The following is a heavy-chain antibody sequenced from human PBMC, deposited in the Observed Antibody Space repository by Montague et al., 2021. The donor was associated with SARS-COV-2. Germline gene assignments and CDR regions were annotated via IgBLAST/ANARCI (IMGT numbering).Heavy chain of an antibody. V-gene: IGHV4-34*01. Sequence: SETLSLTCAVYSGSFSDYYWTWIRQPPGKGLEWIGEINLTGSATYNPSLKSRVTLSVDTSKNQFSLKLQSVTAADTAVYYCARGQVTIFGMLIFIPAAGHLDGWGQGTSVTVSS. CDR2: INLTGSA. J-gene: IGHJ3*01. CDR1: SGSFSDYY. D-gene: IGHD3-3*01. CDR3: ARGQVTIFGMLIFIPAAGHLDG.